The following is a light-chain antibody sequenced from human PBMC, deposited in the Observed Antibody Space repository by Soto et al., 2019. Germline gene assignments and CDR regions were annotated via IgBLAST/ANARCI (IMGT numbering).Light chain of an antibody. J-gene: IGKJ4*01. Sequence: DVVLTQTPLSLPVTPGQTASISCKSTKSLLHHDGKTHLYWYLQKPGQPPQLLMYELSKRFSGVSERFSGSGSGTDFTLKISRVEADDAGVYYCMQSTHFPLTFGGGTKVEIK. CDR1: KSLLHHDGKTH. CDR3: MQSTHFPLT. CDR2: ELS. V-gene: IGKV2D-29*01.